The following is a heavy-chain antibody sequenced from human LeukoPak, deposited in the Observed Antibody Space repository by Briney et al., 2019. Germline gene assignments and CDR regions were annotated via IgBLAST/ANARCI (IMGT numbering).Heavy chain of an antibody. Sequence: GGSLRLSCAASGFTFSTYTMNWIRQAPGKGLEWVSSIGTTSSSIYYADSVRGRFTVSRDNARNSLVLQMNSLSAEDTAVYYCVRIPNTAPFPHWFDPWGQGTLVTVSS. J-gene: IGHJ5*02. CDR3: VRIPNTAPFPHWFDP. V-gene: IGHV3-21*01. CDR2: IGTTSSSI. D-gene: IGHD2-2*02. CDR1: GFTFSTYT.